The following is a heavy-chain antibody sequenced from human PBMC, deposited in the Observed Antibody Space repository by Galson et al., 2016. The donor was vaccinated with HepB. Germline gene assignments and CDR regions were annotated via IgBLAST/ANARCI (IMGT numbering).Heavy chain of an antibody. Sequence: TDYAAPAKGRFTISRDDSKNTLYLQMNSLKTEDTAVYYCATKGTSLGIAFGSWGQGTLVTVSS. J-gene: IGHJ4*02. D-gene: IGHD2-21*01. CDR2: T. CDR3: ATKGTSLGIAFGS. V-gene: IGHV3-15*01.